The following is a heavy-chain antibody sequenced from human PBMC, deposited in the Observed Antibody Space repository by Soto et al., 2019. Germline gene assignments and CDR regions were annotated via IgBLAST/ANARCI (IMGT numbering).Heavy chain of an antibody. J-gene: IGHJ5*02. Sequence: PSETLSLSCTVSGASIRGFYWSWIRKSAGKGREWIGRIYATGTTDYNPSLKSRVMMSVDTSKKQFSLKLRSVTAADTAVYYCVRDGTKTLRDWFDPWGQGISVTVS. CDR1: GASIRGFY. CDR2: IYATGTT. CDR3: VRDGTKTLRDWFDP. V-gene: IGHV4-4*07. D-gene: IGHD1-1*01.